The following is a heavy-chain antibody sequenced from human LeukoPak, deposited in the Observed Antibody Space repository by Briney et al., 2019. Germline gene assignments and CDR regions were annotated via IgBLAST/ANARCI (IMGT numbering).Heavy chain of an antibody. V-gene: IGHV4-39*07. CDR1: GGSISSSSYY. CDR3: ARVAAAGNYYFDY. J-gene: IGHJ4*02. CDR2: IYYSGST. Sequence: SETLSLTCTVSGGSISSSSYYWGWIRQPPGKGLEWIGSIYYSGSTYYNPSLKSRVTISVDTSKNQFSLKLSSVTAADTAVYYCARVAAAGNYYFDYWGQGTLVTVSS. D-gene: IGHD6-13*01.